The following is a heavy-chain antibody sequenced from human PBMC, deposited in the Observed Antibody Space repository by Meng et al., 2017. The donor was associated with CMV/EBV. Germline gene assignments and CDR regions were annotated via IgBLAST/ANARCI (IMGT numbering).Heavy chain of an antibody. Sequence: GGSLRLSCAASGFTFSSYGMHWVRQAPGKGLEWVAFIRYDGSNKYYADSVKGRFTISRDNAKNSLYLQMNSLRAEDTAVYYCARARVPAAIGAINWFDPWGQGTLVTVSS. J-gene: IGHJ5*02. CDR1: GFTFSSYG. V-gene: IGHV3-30*02. CDR2: IRYDGSNK. CDR3: ARARVPAAIGAINWFDP. D-gene: IGHD2-2*01.